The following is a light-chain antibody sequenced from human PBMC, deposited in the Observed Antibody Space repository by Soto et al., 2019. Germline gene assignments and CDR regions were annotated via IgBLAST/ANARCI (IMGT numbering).Light chain of an antibody. V-gene: IGKV3-11*01. Sequence: EIVLTQSPATLSLSPGERATLACRASQSVGTSLAWYQQKPGQSPRLLIYDSSNRATGTPVRFSGSGSGTDFALTVSSLEPEDFAVYHCQQRFDWPITFGGGTRVQIK. J-gene: IGKJ4*01. CDR1: QSVGTS. CDR2: DSS. CDR3: QQRFDWPIT.